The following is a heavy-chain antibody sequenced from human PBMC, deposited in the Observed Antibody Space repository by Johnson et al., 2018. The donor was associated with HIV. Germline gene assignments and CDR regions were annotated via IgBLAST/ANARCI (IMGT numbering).Heavy chain of an antibody. CDR3: ARDRSRQLLLTSDAFDI. Sequence: QVQLVESGGDVVQPGRSLRLSCAASGFTFSNYGMHWVRQAPGKGLEWVAVIWFDGSNKYYADSVKGRFTISRDNSKNTLYLQMNSLRAEDTAVYYCARDRSRQLLLTSDAFDIWGQGTMVTVSS. CDR1: GFTFSNYG. D-gene: IGHD2-15*01. J-gene: IGHJ3*02. V-gene: IGHV3-30*19. CDR2: IWFDGSNK.